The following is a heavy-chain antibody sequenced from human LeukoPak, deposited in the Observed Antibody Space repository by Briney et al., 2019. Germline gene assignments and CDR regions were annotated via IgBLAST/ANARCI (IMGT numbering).Heavy chain of an antibody. V-gene: IGHV1-18*01. CDR2: ISTYNGDT. D-gene: IGHD3-9*01. J-gene: IGHJ3*02. CDR1: GYTFTSYG. Sequence: ASVKVSCKASGYTFTSYGISWVRQAPGQGLEWMGWISTYNGDTNYAQKLQGRVTMTTDTSTNTAYMELRSLRSDDTAVYYCARGGYDILTGDAFDIWGQGTMVTVSS. CDR3: ARGGYDILTGDAFDI.